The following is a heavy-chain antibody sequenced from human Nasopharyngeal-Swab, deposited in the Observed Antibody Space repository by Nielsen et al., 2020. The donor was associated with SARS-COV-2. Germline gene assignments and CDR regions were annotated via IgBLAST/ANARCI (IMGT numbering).Heavy chain of an antibody. CDR3: AKDRYCSGGACYFNGFDS. V-gene: IGHV3-53*01. CDR1: GFTVSSNF. J-gene: IGHJ4*02. Sequence: GESLKISCVASGFTVSSNFMNWVRQAPGKGLEWVSVLYSDGTTHYTDPVKGRFTISRDSSKNTLYLQLNSLRAEDTAVYYCAKDRYCSGGACYFNGFDSWGQGTLVTVSS. D-gene: IGHD2-15*01. CDR2: LYSDGTT.